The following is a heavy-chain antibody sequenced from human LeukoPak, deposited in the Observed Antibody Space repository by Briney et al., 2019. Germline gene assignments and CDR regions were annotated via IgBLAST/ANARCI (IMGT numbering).Heavy chain of an antibody. J-gene: IGHJ5*02. CDR2: ISGREGSP. CDR1: GFTFSSYA. CDR3: SRGSAIVVIPAAFSWFDP. Sequence: PGASLRLSCAASGFTFSSYAMSCVRQARGEGVEWVSAISGREGSPYYADPVKARFSIARDNSKHTLYLQMNTLRAEDTAVYYCSRGSAIVVIPAAFSWFDPWGQGTLVTVSS. D-gene: IGHD2-2*01. V-gene: IGHV3-23*01.